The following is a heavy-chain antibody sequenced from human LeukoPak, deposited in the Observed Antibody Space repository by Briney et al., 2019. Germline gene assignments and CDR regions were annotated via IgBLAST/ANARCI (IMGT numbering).Heavy chain of an antibody. J-gene: IGHJ4*02. V-gene: IGHV1-69*06. Sequence: SVKVSCKASGGTFSSYAISWVRQAPGQGLEWMGGSIPIFGTANYAQKFQGRVTITADKSTSTAYMELSSLRSEDTAVYYCARVGFPYYDFWSGYFYFDYWGQGTLVTVSS. D-gene: IGHD3-3*01. CDR1: GGTFSSYA. CDR2: SIPIFGTA. CDR3: ARVGFPYYDFWSGYFYFDY.